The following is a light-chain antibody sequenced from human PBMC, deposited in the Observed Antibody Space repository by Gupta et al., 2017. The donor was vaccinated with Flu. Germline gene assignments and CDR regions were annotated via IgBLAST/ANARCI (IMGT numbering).Light chain of an antibody. CDR3: ESCDSSVSGSVV. V-gene: IGLV1-40*01. J-gene: IGLJ2*01. CDR2: SNT. CDR1: GSNTGASYN. Sequence: SVLTQPTSVSGAPRPRVPFSCTGSGSNTGASYNVHWYQQLPGPALLLLISSNTNRPSGIPDRFSGSRSGTSASLTITGVQAEDEADYYCESCDSSVSGSVVFGGGTKLTVL.